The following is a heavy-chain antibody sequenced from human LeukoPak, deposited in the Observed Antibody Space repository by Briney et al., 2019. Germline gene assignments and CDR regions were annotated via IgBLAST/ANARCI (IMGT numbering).Heavy chain of an antibody. J-gene: IGHJ4*02. CDR2: IYYSGST. D-gene: IGHD6-13*01. Sequence: SETLSLTCTVSGGFISSYYWSWIRQPPGKGLEWIGYIYYSGSTNYNPSLKSRVTISVDTSKNQFSLKLSSVTAADTAVYYCARGLGGAAGPTDYWGQGTLVTVSS. V-gene: IGHV4-59*01. CDR1: GGFISSYY. CDR3: ARGLGGAAGPTDY.